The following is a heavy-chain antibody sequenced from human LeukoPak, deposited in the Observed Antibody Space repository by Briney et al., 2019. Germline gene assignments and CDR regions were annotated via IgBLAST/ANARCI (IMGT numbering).Heavy chain of an antibody. CDR3: AKDRIAVALSAEYFQH. Sequence: PGGSLRLSCAASGFTFSSYAMNWVRQAPGKGLEWVSAISGGGGSTYYADSVKGRFTISRDNSKNTLYLQMNSLRAEDTAVYYCAKDRIAVALSAEYFQHWGQGTLVTVSS. CDR1: GFTFSSYA. D-gene: IGHD6-19*01. CDR2: ISGGGGST. V-gene: IGHV3-23*01. J-gene: IGHJ1*01.